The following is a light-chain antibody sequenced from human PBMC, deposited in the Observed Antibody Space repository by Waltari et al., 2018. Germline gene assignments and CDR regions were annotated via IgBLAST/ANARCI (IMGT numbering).Light chain of an antibody. CDR2: DAS. Sequence: EIVLTQSPATLSLSPGERATLSGRASQSVSSYLAWYQQKPGQAPRLLIYDASNRATGIPARFSGSGSGTDFTLTISRLEPEDFAVYYCQQRSNWPRPLTFGGGTKVEIK. CDR1: QSVSSY. J-gene: IGKJ4*01. V-gene: IGKV3-11*01. CDR3: QQRSNWPRPLT.